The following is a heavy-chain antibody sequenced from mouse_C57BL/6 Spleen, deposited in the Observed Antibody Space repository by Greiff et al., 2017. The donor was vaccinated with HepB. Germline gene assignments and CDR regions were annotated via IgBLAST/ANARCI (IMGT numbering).Heavy chain of an antibody. CDR3: ARWDYYGSSYFDY. CDR2: INPNNGGT. J-gene: IGHJ2*01. Sequence: VQLQQSGPELVKPGASVKISCKASGYTFTDYYMNWVKQSHGKSLEWIGDINPNNGGTSYNQKFKGKATLTVDKSSSTAYMELRSLTSEDSAVYYCARWDYYGSSYFDYGGQGTTLTVSS. D-gene: IGHD1-1*01. CDR1: GYTFTDYY. V-gene: IGHV1-26*01.